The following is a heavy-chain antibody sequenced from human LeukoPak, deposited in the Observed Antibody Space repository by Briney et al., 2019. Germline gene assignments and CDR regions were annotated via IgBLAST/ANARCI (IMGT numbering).Heavy chain of an antibody. J-gene: IGHJ6*02. Sequence: ASVKVSCKASGYTFTSYDINWVRQATGQGLEWMGWMNRNSGNTGYAQKFQGRVTMTRNTSISTAYMELSSLRSEDTAVYYCARFPHHCSSTSCPLYYYYGMDVWGQGTTVTVSS. V-gene: IGHV1-8*01. CDR2: MNRNSGNT. CDR3: ARFPHHCSSTSCPLYYYYGMDV. CDR1: GYTFTSYD. D-gene: IGHD2-2*01.